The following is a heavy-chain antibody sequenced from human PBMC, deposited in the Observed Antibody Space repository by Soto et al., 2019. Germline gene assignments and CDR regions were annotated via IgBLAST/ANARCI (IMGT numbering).Heavy chain of an antibody. CDR2: ISYDGSNK. Sequence: GWLRRAGSGSGFTFSSYGMHWVRQAPGKGLEWVAVISYDGSNKYYADSVKGRFTISRDNSKNTLYLQMNSLRAEDTAVYYCAKGALIAPAGYFDYWGQGTPVTVSS. J-gene: IGHJ4*02. CDR3: AKGALIAPAGYFDY. CDR1: GFTFSSYG. D-gene: IGHD3-16*01. V-gene: IGHV3-30*18.